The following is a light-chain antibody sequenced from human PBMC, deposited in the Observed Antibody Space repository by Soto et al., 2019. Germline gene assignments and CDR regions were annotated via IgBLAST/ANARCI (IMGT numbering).Light chain of an antibody. CDR3: QQSKNWPPLT. V-gene: IGKV3-15*01. CDR2: DAS. Sequence: EVVMTQSPATLSVSPGERATLSCRASLSVGTNLAWYQQKPGQAPRLLIYDASTRATGIPARFSGSGSGTEFTLTISSLQSEDFAVYYCQQSKNWPPLTFGGGTKVDIK. CDR1: LSVGTN. J-gene: IGKJ4*01.